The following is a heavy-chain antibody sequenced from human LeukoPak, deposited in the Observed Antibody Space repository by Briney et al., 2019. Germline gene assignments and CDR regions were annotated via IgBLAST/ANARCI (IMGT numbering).Heavy chain of an antibody. CDR1: GFTFDDYA. Sequence: GRSLRLSCAASGFTFDDYAMHWVRQAPGKGLEWVSGISWNSGSIGYADSVKGRFTISRDNAKNSLYLQMNSLRAEDTALYYCAKDIGYYDSSGYYPGDYYYYYGMDVWGQGTTVTVSS. V-gene: IGHV3-9*01. D-gene: IGHD3-22*01. J-gene: IGHJ6*02. CDR3: AKDIGYYDSSGYYPGDYYYYYGMDV. CDR2: ISWNSGSI.